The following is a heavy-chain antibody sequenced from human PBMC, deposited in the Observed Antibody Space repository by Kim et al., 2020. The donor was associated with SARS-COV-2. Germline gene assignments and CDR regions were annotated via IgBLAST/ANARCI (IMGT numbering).Heavy chain of an antibody. J-gene: IGHJ4*02. D-gene: IGHD3-10*01. Sequence: GGSLRLSCAASGFTFSSYSMNWVRQAPGKGLEWVSSISSSSSYIYYADSVKGRFTISRDNAKNSLYLQMNSLRAEDTAVYYCARASYYYLRGFDYWGQGTLVTVSS. CDR3: ARASYYYLRGFDY. CDR1: GFTFSSYS. V-gene: IGHV3-21*01. CDR2: ISSSSSYI.